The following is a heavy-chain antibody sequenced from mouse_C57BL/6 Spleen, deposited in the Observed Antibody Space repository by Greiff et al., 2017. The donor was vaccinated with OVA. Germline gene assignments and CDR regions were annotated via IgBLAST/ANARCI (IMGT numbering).Heavy chain of an antibody. CDR2: INYDGSST. D-gene: IGHD1-1*01. CDR1: GFTFSDYY. V-gene: IGHV5-16*01. CDR3: ARAHLYGSTPYYAMDY. J-gene: IGHJ4*01. Sequence: EVKLMESEGGLVQPGRSMKLSCTASGFTFSDYYMAWVRQVPEKGLEWVANINYDGSSTYYLDSLKSRFIISRDNAKNILYLQMSSLKSEDTATYYCARAHLYGSTPYYAMDYWGQGTSVTVSS.